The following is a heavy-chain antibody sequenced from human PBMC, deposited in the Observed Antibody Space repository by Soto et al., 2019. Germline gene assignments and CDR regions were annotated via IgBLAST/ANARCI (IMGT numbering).Heavy chain of an antibody. Sequence: PGGSLRLSCAASGFTFSSYAMTWVRQAPGKGLEWVSVISGSGGSTYYADSVKGRFTISRDNSKNTLYLQMNSLRAEDTAIYYCAKENTIFGVVIEGYHYYYGLDVWGRGTTVTVSS. CDR2: ISGSGGST. CDR1: GFTFSSYA. J-gene: IGHJ6*02. D-gene: IGHD3-3*01. V-gene: IGHV3-23*01. CDR3: AKENTIFGVVIEGYHYYYGLDV.